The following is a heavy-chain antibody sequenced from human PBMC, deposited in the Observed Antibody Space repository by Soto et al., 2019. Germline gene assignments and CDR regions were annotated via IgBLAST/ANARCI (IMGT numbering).Heavy chain of an antibody. CDR3: ARDGVAGISGWQLPSGPSRRNYFYYMDV. J-gene: IGHJ6*03. D-gene: IGHD6-19*01. V-gene: IGHV1-18*01. CDR1: GYTFSTYG. Sequence: ASVKVSCKASGYTFSTYGICWVRQAPGQGPEWMGWISGYNGHTTYAQKLQGRVTMTTDTSTSTAYMELSSLRSDDTAVYYCARDGVAGISGWQLPSGPSRRNYFYYMDVWGKGTTVTVSS. CDR2: ISGYNGHT.